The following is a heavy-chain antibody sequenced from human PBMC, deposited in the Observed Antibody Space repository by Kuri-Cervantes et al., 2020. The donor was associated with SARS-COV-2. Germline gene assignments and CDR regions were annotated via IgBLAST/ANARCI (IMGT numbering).Heavy chain of an antibody. D-gene: IGHD6-25*01. Sequence: ASVKVSCKASGYTFTGYYMHWVRQAPGQGLEWMGWINPNSGGTNYAQKFQGRVTMTRDTSISTAYMELSRLSSDDTAVYYCERSGKRSTWNYFDYWGQGTLVTVSS. V-gene: IGHV1-2*02. CDR3: ERSGKRSTWNYFDY. CDR1: GYTFTGYY. J-gene: IGHJ4*02. CDR2: INPNSGGT.